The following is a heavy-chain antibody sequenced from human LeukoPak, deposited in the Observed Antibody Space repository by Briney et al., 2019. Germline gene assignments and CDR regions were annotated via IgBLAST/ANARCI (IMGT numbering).Heavy chain of an antibody. V-gene: IGHV1-2*02. Sequence: ASVKVSCKASGYTFTGYYMHWVRQAPGQGLEWMGWINPNSGGTTYAQKFQGRVTMTRDTSISTAYMELSRLRSDDTAVYYCARGGRWLQSNKRPPPNWFDPWGQGTLVTVSS. CDR1: GYTFTGYY. D-gene: IGHD5-24*01. J-gene: IGHJ5*02. CDR2: INPNSGGT. CDR3: ARGGRWLQSNKRPPPNWFDP.